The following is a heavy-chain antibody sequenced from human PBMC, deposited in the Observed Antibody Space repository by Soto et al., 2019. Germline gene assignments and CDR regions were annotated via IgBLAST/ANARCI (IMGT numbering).Heavy chain of an antibody. CDR3: ARHPEVRGVRYYYYGMDV. V-gene: IGHV5-51*01. D-gene: IGHD3-10*01. CDR2: IYPGDSDT. CDR1: GYSFTSYW. J-gene: IGHJ6*02. Sequence: PGESLKISCKGSGYSFTSYWIGWVRQMPGKGLEWMGIIYPGDSDTRYSPSFQGQVTISADKSISTAYLQWSSLKASDTATYYCARHPEVRGVRYYYYGMDVWGQGTTVTVSS.